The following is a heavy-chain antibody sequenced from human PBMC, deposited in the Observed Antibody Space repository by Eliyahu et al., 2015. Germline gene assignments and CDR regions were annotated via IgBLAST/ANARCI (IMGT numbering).Heavy chain of an antibody. CDR2: LDWDDDK. CDR1: GFSLSTXXXC. D-gene: IGHD3-3*01. J-gene: IGHJ6*02. V-gene: IGHV2-70*01. CDR3: ARGLDFWSGYYKGPYYYYGMDV. Sequence: QVTLRESGPALVKPTQTLTLTXTFSGFSLSTXXXCVXWIRQPPGKALEWLAPLDWDDDKYYSTYLKTRLTISKDTSKNQVVLTMTNMDPVDTATYYCARGLDFWSGYYKGPYYYYGMDVWGQGTTVTVSS.